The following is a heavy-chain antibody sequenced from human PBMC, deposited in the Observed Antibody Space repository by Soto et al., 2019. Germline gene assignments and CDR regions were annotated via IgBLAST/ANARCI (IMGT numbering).Heavy chain of an antibody. D-gene: IGHD4-17*01. CDR2: IYPGDSDT. CDR1: GYRFTAYW. Sequence: PGESLKISCKGSGYRFTAYWIGWVRQKPGKGLEWMGIIYPGDSDTRYSPSFQGQVTISADKSISTAYLQWSSLKASDTAMYYCARHGNPTTVVKGYYYGMDVWGQGTTVTVSS. J-gene: IGHJ6*02. V-gene: IGHV5-51*01. CDR3: ARHGNPTTVVKGYYYGMDV.